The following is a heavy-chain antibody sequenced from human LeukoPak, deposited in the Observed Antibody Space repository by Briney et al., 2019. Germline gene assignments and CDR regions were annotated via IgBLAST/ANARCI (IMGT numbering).Heavy chain of an antibody. CDR1: GFTFSSYG. D-gene: IGHD3-9*01. V-gene: IGHV3-23*01. CDR3: AKEGGYFDLPFTFDY. CDR2: ISSSGGST. Sequence: PGGSLRLSCAASGFTFSSYGMSWVRQAPGKGLEWVSSISSSGGSTYSADSVKGRFIISRDNSKNMLYLQMNSLRAEDTAVYYCAKEGGYFDLPFTFDYWGQGTLVTVSS. J-gene: IGHJ4*02.